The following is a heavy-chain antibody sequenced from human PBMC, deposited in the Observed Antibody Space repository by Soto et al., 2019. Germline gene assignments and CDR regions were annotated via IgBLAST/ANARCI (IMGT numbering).Heavy chain of an antibody. CDR3: ARRWGRTFDY. J-gene: IGHJ4*02. CDR1: GDTISTGGYT. D-gene: IGHD7-27*01. Sequence: SETLSLTCDVSGDTISTGGYTWAWIRQPPGKALEWIGHTYHSGNPYYNPSLKSRVIISVDTSKNQFSLKLSSVTAADTAVYYCARRWGRTFDYWGQGTLVTVSS. V-gene: IGHV4-30-2*01. CDR2: TYHSGNP.